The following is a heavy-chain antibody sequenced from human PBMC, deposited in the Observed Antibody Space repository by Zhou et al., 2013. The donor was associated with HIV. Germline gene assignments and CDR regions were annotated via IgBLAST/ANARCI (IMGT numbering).Heavy chain of an antibody. CDR1: GGTFSTYA. CDR3: ARGTGSTSGPEGTFDY. J-gene: IGHJ4*02. D-gene: IGHD2-2*01. Sequence: QVQLVQSGAEVKKPGSSVKVSCKASGGTFSTYAISWVRQAPGQGLEWMGGIIPIFGTANYAQKFQGRVTITADESTTTAYMDLSSLRSEDTAIYYCARGTGSTSGPEGTFDYWGQGTLVTVSS. V-gene: IGHV1-69*12. CDR2: IIPIFGTA.